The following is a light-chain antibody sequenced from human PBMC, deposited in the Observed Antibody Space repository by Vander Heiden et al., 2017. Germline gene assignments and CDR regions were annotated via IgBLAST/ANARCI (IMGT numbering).Light chain of an antibody. CDR3: QQLKNCPFT. J-gene: IGKJ5*01. CDR2: DAS. Sequence: DIQMTQSPSSLSASVGDRVTITCQASQDITNYLNWYQHKPGKAPKLLIYDASNLETRVPSRFSGGGSGTDFTFAISSLQPEDIATYYCQQLKNCPFTFGQGTRLEIQ. V-gene: IGKV1-33*01. CDR1: QDITNY.